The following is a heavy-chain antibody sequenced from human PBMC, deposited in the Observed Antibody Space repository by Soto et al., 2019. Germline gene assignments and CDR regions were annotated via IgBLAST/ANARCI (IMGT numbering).Heavy chain of an antibody. J-gene: IGHJ4*01. D-gene: IGHD6-13*01. CDR1: VFSFSSYW. CDR3: ATGYSRFEY. Sequence: PGGSLRLSCAVSVFSFSSYWMSLVRQARGKGLEWVANIKQDGSEKYYVDSVRGRFTISRDRANNSLFLQMNSLTAEDTALYYCATGYSRFEYWGHGTMVTVSS. V-gene: IGHV3-7*03. CDR2: IKQDGSEK.